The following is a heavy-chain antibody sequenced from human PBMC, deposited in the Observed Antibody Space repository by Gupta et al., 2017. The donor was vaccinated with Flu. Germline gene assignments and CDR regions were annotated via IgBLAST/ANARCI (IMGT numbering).Heavy chain of an antibody. Sequence: EVRLLESGGGLVQPGGSLRLSCAASGFTFTSYAMNWVRQAPGKGLEWVSVIGGDGITTFYADTMKGRFTISRDTSKNTLYLQMDNLRAEDTALYYCAKGSLSSGGGTRSLDYWGQGTLVTVSS. D-gene: IGHD1-26*01. CDR3: AKGSLSSGGGTRSLDY. CDR1: GFTFTSYA. V-gene: IGHV3-23*01. J-gene: IGHJ4*02. CDR2: IGGDGITT.